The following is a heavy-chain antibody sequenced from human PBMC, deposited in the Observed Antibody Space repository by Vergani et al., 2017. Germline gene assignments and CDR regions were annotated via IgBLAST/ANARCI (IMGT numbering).Heavy chain of an antibody. V-gene: IGHV3-49*03. CDR3: TRGVGGSGYYSGFDY. D-gene: IGHD3-22*01. CDR1: GFTFGDYA. CDR2: IRSKAYGGTT. Sequence: EVQLVESGGGLVQPGRSLRLSCTASGFTFGDYAMCWFRQAPGKGLEWVGFIRSKAYGGTTEYAAAVKGRFTISRDDSKSIAYLQMNSLKTEDTAVYYCTRGVGGSGYYSGFDYWGQGTLVTVSS. J-gene: IGHJ4*02.